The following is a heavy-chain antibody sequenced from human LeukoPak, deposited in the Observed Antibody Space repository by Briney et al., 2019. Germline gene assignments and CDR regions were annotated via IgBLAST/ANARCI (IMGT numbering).Heavy chain of an antibody. V-gene: IGHV3-30*04. CDR3: AKDKSVSADYYFDY. CDR1: GFTFSSYS. J-gene: IGHJ4*02. Sequence: GGSLRLSCAVSGFTFSSYSMHWVRQAPGKGLEWVAVISYDGNNKYYADSVKGRFTISRDNSKNTLYLQMNNVRTEDTAVYYCAKDKSVSADYYFDYWGQGTLVTVSS. D-gene: IGHD3-10*01. CDR2: ISYDGNNK.